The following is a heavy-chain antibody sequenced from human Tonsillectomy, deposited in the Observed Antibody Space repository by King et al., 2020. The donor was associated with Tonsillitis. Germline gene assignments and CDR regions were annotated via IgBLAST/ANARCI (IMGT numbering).Heavy chain of an antibody. CDR1: GFTFSSYS. D-gene: IGHD6-13*01. CDR2: ITSSSSYI. J-gene: IGHJ4*02. Sequence: VQLVESGGGLVKPGGSLRLSCAASGFTFSSYSMNWVRQAPEKGLEWVASITSSSSYIYYADSVKGRFTISRDNANNSLYLQMNSLRAEDTAVYYCARDQQLIRWGQGTLVTVSS. V-gene: IGHV3-21*01. CDR3: ARDQQLIR.